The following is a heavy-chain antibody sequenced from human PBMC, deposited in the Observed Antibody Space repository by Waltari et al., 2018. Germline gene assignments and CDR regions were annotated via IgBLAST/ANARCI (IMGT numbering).Heavy chain of an antibody. CDR2: INHSGSP. D-gene: IGHD3-10*01. Sequence: QVQLQQRGAGLLKPSETRSLTCAVYGGSFSGYYWSWIRQPPGKGLEWIGEINHSGSPSYNPSLKGRVTRSVDTAKSQFCLRLSSETAADTAGYYCAGGDTGRDNWGKGTLVTVSS. CDR1: GGSFSGYY. V-gene: IGHV4-34*01. CDR3: AGGDTGRDN. J-gene: IGHJ3*02.